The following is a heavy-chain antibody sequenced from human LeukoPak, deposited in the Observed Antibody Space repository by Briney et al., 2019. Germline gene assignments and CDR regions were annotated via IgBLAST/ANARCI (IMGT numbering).Heavy chain of an antibody. Sequence: GSLRLSCAASGFTVSSNYMSWVRQAPGKGLEWIGEIYHSGSTNYNPSLKSRVTISVDKSKNQFSLKLSSVTAADTAVYYCARSVTFGPFDYWGQGTLVTVSS. CDR2: IYHSGST. J-gene: IGHJ4*02. V-gene: IGHV4-4*02. CDR3: ARSVTFGPFDY. CDR1: GFTVSSNY. D-gene: IGHD3-16*01.